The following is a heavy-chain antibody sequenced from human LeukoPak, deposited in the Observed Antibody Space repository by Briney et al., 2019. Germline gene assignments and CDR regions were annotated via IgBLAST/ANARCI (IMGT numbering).Heavy chain of an antibody. V-gene: IGHV3-30-3*01. D-gene: IGHD3-10*01. Sequence: GGSLRLSCAASGFTFSSYAMHWVRQAPGKGLEWVAVISYDGNNKYYADSVKGRFTISRDNSKNTLYLQMNSLRAEDTAVYYCARVQTLWFGEYYGMDVWGQGTTVTVSS. CDR2: ISYDGNNK. CDR3: ARVQTLWFGEYYGMDV. CDR1: GFTFSSYA. J-gene: IGHJ6*02.